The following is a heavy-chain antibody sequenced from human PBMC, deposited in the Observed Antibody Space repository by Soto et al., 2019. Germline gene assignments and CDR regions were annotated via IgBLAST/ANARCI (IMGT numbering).Heavy chain of an antibody. D-gene: IGHD5-18*01. Sequence: PPDTLSLTCAVYGGSFSGYYWTWIRQPPGKGLEWIGEINHSGSTNYNPSLKSRVSISVDTYKNQFALKPRSVTAADTAVYYCARGRIQVWLEDYWGQGPLVT. CDR3: ARGRIQVWLEDY. CDR1: GGSFSGYY. CDR2: INHSGST. V-gene: IGHV4-34*01. J-gene: IGHJ4*02.